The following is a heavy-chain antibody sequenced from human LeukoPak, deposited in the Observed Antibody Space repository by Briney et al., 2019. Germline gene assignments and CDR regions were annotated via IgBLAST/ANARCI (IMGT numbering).Heavy chain of an antibody. V-gene: IGHV3-66*02. Sequence: PGGSLRLSCAASGFTVSIKYMSWVRQAPGKGLEWVSVIYSGGSTYYADSVKGRFTISRDNSKNTLYLQMNSLRAEDTAVYYCARGGIAVASRVFDYWGQGTLVTVSS. CDR3: ARGGIAVASRVFDY. J-gene: IGHJ4*02. D-gene: IGHD6-19*01. CDR2: IYSGGST. CDR1: GFTVSIKY.